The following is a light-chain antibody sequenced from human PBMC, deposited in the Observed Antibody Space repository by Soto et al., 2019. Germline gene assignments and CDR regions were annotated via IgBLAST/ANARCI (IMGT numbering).Light chain of an antibody. Sequence: DIQMTQSPSTLSASVGDRVTITCRASQSISNWLAWYQQKPGKAPKLLIYKASSFESGVPSRFSGSGSGTEFTLTISSLQPDDFATYYCQQYDNYPTTFGQGTRLEIK. CDR2: KAS. CDR3: QQYDNYPTT. CDR1: QSISNW. J-gene: IGKJ5*01. V-gene: IGKV1-5*03.